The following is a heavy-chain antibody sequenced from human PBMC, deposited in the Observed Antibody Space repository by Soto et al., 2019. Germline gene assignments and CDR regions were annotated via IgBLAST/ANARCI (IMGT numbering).Heavy chain of an antibody. J-gene: IGHJ6*02. CDR2: INPMLRIT. CDR3: AGDAPPRSGIYYGMDV. CDR1: GNNFNNYF. V-gene: IGHV1-69*17. Sequence: QVQLVQSGAEVKKPGSSVKVSCKASGNNFNNYFINWVRQVPGQGLEWMGGINPMLRITQYRQQFQGRITVTADRSQVTSYMELGGLRSENTAVYYCAGDAPPRSGIYYGMDVWGQGTTITVSS. D-gene: IGHD3-10*01.